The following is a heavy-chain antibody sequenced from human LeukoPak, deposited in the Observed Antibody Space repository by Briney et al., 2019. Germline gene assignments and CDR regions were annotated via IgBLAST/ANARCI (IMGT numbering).Heavy chain of an antibody. D-gene: IGHD2-15*01. CDR1: GYSISSGYY. Sequence: SETLSLTCAVSGYSISSGYYWGWIRQPPGKGLEWIGSIYHSGSTYYNPSLKSRVTISVDTSKNQFSLKLSSVTAADTAVYYCAREVVVVVPANTKNWFDPWGQGTLVTVSS. J-gene: IGHJ5*02. CDR2: IYHSGST. CDR3: AREVVVVVPANTKNWFDP. V-gene: IGHV4-38-2*02.